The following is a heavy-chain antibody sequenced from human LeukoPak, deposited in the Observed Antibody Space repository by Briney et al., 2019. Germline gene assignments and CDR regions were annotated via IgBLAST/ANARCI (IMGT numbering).Heavy chain of an antibody. CDR2: ISSSGSTI. CDR3: ARSLRQWLVEGAFDI. D-gene: IGHD6-19*01. V-gene: IGHV3-48*03. CDR1: GFTFSSYE. J-gene: IGHJ3*02. Sequence: GGSLRLSCAASGFTFSSYEMNWVRQAPGKGLEWVSYISSSGSTIYYADSVKGRFTISRDNAKNPLYLQMNSLRAEDTAVYYCARSLRQWLVEGAFDIWGQGTMVTVSS.